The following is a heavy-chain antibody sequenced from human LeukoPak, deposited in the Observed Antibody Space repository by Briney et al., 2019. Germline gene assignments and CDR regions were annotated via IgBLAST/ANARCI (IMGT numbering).Heavy chain of an antibody. J-gene: IGHJ5*02. D-gene: IGHD5-24*01. Sequence: GGSLRLSCAASGFTFSSYAMSWVRQAPGKGLEWVSAISGSGGSTYYADSVKGRFTISRDNSKNTLYLQMNSLRAEDTAVYYCAKGKEMATIMGWFDPWGQGTLVTVSS. CDR1: GFTFSSYA. V-gene: IGHV3-23*01. CDR2: ISGSGGST. CDR3: AKGKEMATIMGWFDP.